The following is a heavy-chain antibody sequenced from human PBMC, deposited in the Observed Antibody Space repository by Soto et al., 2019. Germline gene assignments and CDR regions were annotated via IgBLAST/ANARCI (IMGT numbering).Heavy chain of an antibody. CDR3: AREGNLGRWIQPLDS. J-gene: IGHJ4*02. V-gene: IGHV4-39*07. CDR1: GGSISSSSYY. D-gene: IGHD2-2*03. CDR2: INHNGST. Sequence: SETLSLTCTVSGGSISSSSYYWGWIRQPPGKGLEWIGEINHNGSTNYSPSLKSRVTMSVDTSKNQFSLKLISVTTADTAVYFCAREGNLGRWIQPLDSWGQGTLVTVSS.